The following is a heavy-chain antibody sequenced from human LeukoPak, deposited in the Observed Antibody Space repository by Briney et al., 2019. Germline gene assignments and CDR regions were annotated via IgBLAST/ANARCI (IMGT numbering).Heavy chain of an antibody. CDR3: ASARLFIAAYSPQYYFDY. CDR1: GGSISSYY. CDR2: IYYSGST. D-gene: IGHD6-13*01. V-gene: IGHV4-59*01. Sequence: SETLSLTCTVSGGSISSYYWSWIRQPPGKGLEWIGYIYYSGSTNYNPSLKSRVTISVDTSKNQFSLKLSSVTTADTAVYYCASARLFIAAYSPQYYFDYWGQGTLVTVSS. J-gene: IGHJ4*02.